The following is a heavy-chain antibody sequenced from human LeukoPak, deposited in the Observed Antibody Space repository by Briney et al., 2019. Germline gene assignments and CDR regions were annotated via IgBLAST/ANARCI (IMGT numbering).Heavy chain of an antibody. Sequence: PGGSLRLSCAASGFTFSSYAMHWVRQAPGKGLEWVSYISSSSTIYYADSVEGRFTISRDNAKNSLYLQMNSLRDEDTAVYYCARLSPSGSYPYDYWGQGTLVTVSS. V-gene: IGHV3-48*02. CDR1: GFTFSSYA. CDR3: ARLSPSGSYPYDY. CDR2: ISSSSTI. J-gene: IGHJ4*02. D-gene: IGHD1-26*01.